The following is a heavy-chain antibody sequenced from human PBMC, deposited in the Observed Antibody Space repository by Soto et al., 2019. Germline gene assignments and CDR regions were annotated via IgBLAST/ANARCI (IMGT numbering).Heavy chain of an antibody. CDR2: ISAYNGNT. CDR1: GYTFTSYG. D-gene: IGHD4-17*01. J-gene: IGHJ6*03. CDR3: ARDVTTYCYYMDV. Sequence: VKGSRKASGYTFTSYGISWVLQAPGQGPEWMGWISAYNGNTNYAQKLQGRITMTTDTSTSTAYMELRSLRSDDTAVYYCARDVTTYCYYMDVWGKGTTVTVSS. V-gene: IGHV1-18*01.